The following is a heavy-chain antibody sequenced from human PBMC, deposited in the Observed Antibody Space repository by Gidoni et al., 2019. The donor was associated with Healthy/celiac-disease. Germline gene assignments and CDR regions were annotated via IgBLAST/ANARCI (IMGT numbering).Heavy chain of an antibody. J-gene: IGHJ5*01. V-gene: IGHV1-8*01. CDR2: MNPNSGNT. CDR1: GYTFTSYD. Sequence: SVKVSCKASGYTFTSYDINWVRQATGQGLEWMGWMNPNSGNTGYAQKFQGRVTMTRNTSICTDYMELSSLRTEETDGDYCVRRSCYETDNLFDSWGQGTLVTVSS. D-gene: IGHD3-10*01. CDR3: VRRSCYETDNLFDS.